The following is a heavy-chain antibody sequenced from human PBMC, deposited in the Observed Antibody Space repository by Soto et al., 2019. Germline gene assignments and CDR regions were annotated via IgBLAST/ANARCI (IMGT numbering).Heavy chain of an antibody. V-gene: IGHV3-48*02. CDR1: GFSFSDYS. CDR3: AKCIAGTKNYYYYAMDV. D-gene: IGHD1-7*01. CDR2: ISSSGSTI. J-gene: IGHJ6*02. Sequence: GGSLRLSCAASGFSFSDYSMNWVRQAPGKGLEWVSYISSSGSTIYYADSVKGRFTISRDNARNSLYLHMNSLRDEDTALYYCAKCIAGTKNYYYYAMDVWGQGTTVTVSS.